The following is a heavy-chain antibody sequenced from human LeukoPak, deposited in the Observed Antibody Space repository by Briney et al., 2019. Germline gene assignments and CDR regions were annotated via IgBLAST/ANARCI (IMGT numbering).Heavy chain of an antibody. D-gene: IGHD3-10*01. J-gene: IGHJ6*03. CDR3: ARVVGELLWFGENYYMDV. CDR1: GGSISSSSYY. Sequence: KASETLSLTCTVSGGSISSSSYYWGWIRQPPGKGLEWIGSIYYSGSTYYNPSLKSRITISVDTSKNQFSLKLSSVTAEDTAVYYCARVVGELLWFGENYYMDVWGKGTTVTISS. V-gene: IGHV4-39*01. CDR2: IYYSGST.